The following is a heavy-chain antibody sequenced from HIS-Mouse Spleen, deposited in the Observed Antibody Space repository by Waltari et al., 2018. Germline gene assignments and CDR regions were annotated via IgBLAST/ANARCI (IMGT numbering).Heavy chain of an antibody. CDR3: ARIAEGYSSGWYDFDY. V-gene: IGHV2-70*15. J-gene: IGHJ4*02. CDR1: GFSLSTSGMC. D-gene: IGHD6-19*01. CDR2: IDWDDVK. Sequence: QVTLRESGPALVKPTQTLTLTCTFSGFSLSTSGMCVSWIRQPPGKALEWLASIDWDDVKYYSPPLKTRLTISKDTAKNQVVLTMTNMDPVDTATYYCARIAEGYSSGWYDFDYWSQGTLVTVSS.